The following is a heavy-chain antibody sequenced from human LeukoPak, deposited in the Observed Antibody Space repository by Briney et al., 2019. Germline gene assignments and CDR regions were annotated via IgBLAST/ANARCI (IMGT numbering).Heavy chain of an antibody. Sequence: PSETLSLTCAVSGGSISSSNWWSWVRQPPGKGLEWIGEIYHSGSTNYNPSLKSRVTISVDTSKNQFSLKLSSVTAADTAVYYCARDSVVTYYMDVWGKGTTVTVSS. CDR3: ARDSVVTYYMDV. J-gene: IGHJ6*03. CDR2: IYHSGST. CDR1: GGSISSSNW. D-gene: IGHD2-21*01. V-gene: IGHV4-4*02.